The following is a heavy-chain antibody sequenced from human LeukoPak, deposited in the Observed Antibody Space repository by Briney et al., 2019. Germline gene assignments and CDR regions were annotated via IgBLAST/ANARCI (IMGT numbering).Heavy chain of an antibody. CDR2: ISAYNGNT. V-gene: IGHV1-18*01. Sequence: ASVKVSRXASGYTFTNYGISWVRQARGQGLEWMGWISAYNGNTNYAQKLQGRVTMTTDTSTSTAYMELRSLRSDDTAVYYCARRYYYDSSGYYSHFDYWGQGTLVTVSS. CDR1: GYTFTNYG. J-gene: IGHJ4*02. CDR3: ARRYYYDSSGYYSHFDY. D-gene: IGHD3-22*01.